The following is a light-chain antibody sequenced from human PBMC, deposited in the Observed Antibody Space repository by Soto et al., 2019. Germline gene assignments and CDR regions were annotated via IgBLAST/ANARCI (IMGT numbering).Light chain of an antibody. CDR1: QSVIYSSNSKNY. CDR3: QQYYSIPIT. Sequence: DIVMTQSPDPLAVSLGERATINCKSSQSVIYSSNSKNYLVWYQQKPGQPPKRLIYWASTRESGVPDRFSGRGSGTDFTLTISSLQAEDVAVYYCQQYYSIPITFGQGTRLEIK. J-gene: IGKJ5*01. CDR2: WAS. V-gene: IGKV4-1*01.